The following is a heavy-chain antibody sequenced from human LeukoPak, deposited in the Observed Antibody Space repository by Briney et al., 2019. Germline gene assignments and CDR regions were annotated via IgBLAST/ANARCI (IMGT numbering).Heavy chain of an antibody. D-gene: IGHD1-26*01. J-gene: IGHJ6*02. CDR2: IWYDGSNK. CDR1: GFTFSSYG. Sequence: GGSLRLSCAASGFTFSSYGMHWVRQAPGKGLEWVADIWYDGSNKYYADSVKGRFTISRDNSKNTLYLQMNSLRAEDTAVYYCARDVGATHYYYGMDVWGQGTTVTVSS. V-gene: IGHV3-33*01. CDR3: ARDVGATHYYYGMDV.